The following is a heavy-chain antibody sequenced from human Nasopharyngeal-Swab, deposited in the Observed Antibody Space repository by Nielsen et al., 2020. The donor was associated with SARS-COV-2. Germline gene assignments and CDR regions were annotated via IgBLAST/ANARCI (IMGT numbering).Heavy chain of an antibody. CDR3: ARGVDSVAGDY. J-gene: IGHJ4*02. CDR2: INPSGGST. V-gene: IGHV1-46*01. Sequence: WVRQAPGQGLEWMGIINPSGGSTSYAQKFQGRVTMTRDTSTSTVYMELNSLRSEDTAVYYCARGVDSVAGDYWGQGTLVTVSS. D-gene: IGHD6-19*01.